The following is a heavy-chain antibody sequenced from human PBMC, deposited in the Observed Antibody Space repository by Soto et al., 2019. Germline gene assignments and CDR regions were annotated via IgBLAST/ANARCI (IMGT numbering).Heavy chain of an antibody. CDR3: ARFAVVVAATPEGHYYYGMDV. CDR2: IIPIFGTA. Sequence: GASVKVSCTGSGGRFSRYAISWVRQAPGQGLEGVGGIIPIFGTANYAQKFQGRVTITADESTSTAYMELSSLRSEDTAVYYCARFAVVVAATPEGHYYYGMDVWGQGTTVTVSS. J-gene: IGHJ6*02. D-gene: IGHD2-15*01. V-gene: IGHV1-69*13. CDR1: GGRFSRYA.